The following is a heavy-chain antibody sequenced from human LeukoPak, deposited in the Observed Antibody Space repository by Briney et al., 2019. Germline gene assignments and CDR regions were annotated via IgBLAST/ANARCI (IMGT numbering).Heavy chain of an antibody. CDR2: IYSGGST. CDR3: ARDSPHTVGGNSVPPY. D-gene: IGHD4-23*01. V-gene: IGHV3-53*01. CDR1: GFTVSSNY. Sequence: RTGGSLRLSCAASGFTVSSNYMSWVRQAPGKGLEWVSVIYSGGSTYYADSVKGRFTISRDNSKNTLYLQMNSLRAEDTAVYYCARDSPHTVGGNSVPPYWGQGTLVTVSS. J-gene: IGHJ4*02.